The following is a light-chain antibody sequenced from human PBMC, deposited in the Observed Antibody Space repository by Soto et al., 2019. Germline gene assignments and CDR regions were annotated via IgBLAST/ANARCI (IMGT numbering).Light chain of an antibody. CDR1: QSVSSSY. V-gene: IGKV3-20*01. J-gene: IGKJ2*02. CDR3: QQYCSSSST. Sequence: EIVLTQSPGTLSLSPGDGATLSCRASQSVSSSYLAWYQQKPGQAPRHLIYGASSMANGIPDRFSGSGSGTDVTLTISSLEPEDFVVYYCQQYCSSSSTFGQGTKLEIK. CDR2: GAS.